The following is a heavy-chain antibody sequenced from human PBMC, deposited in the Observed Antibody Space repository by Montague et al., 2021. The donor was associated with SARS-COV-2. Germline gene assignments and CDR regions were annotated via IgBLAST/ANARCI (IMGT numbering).Heavy chain of an antibody. CDR2: VSHPGGA. Sequence: SETLSLTCAVYTEAFNGYYWTWIRQPQGKGLEWMGEVSHPGGAKYNPSLKNRVTISVDTYRKQVSLRLTSVTAADTATYYCARGVYSRVIFVVSPRYYFDYWGQRNMVAVSA. CDR1: TEAFNGYY. J-gene: IGHJ4*02. D-gene: IGHD3-9*01. CDR3: ARGVYSRVIFVVSPRYYFDY. V-gene: IGHV4-34*01.